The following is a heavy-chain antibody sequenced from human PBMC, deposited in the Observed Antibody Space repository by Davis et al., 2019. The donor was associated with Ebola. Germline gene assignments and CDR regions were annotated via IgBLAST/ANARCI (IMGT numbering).Heavy chain of an antibody. CDR1: GYTFTSYG. V-gene: IGHV1-18*01. Sequence: ASVKVSCKASGYTFTSYGISWVRQAPGQGLEWMGWISAYNGNTNYAQKLQGRVTMTTDTSTSTAYMELRSLRSDDTAVYYCARGITMVRGVTPFDYWGQGTLVTASS. D-gene: IGHD3-10*01. CDR2: ISAYNGNT. CDR3: ARGITMVRGVTPFDY. J-gene: IGHJ4*02.